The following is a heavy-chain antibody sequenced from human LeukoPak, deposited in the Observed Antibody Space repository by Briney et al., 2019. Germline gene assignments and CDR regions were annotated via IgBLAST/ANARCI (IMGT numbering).Heavy chain of an antibody. CDR2: ISAYNGNT. Sequence: ASVKVSCKASGYSFINYGISWVRQAPGQGLEWMGWISAYNGNTNYAQKLQGRVTMTTDTSTSTAYMELRSLRSDDTAVYYCARGRRATGFGNWFDPWGQGTLVTVSS. CDR1: GYSFINYG. CDR3: ARGRRATGFGNWFDP. V-gene: IGHV1-18*01. D-gene: IGHD5-12*01. J-gene: IGHJ5*02.